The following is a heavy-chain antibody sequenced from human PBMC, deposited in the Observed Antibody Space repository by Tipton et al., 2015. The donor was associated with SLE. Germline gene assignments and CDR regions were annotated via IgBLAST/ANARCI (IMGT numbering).Heavy chain of an antibody. V-gene: IGHV3-30*02. Sequence: SLRLSCAASGFRFSNYGMHWVRQAPGKGLEWVLFIESHGNTKYYADCVKGRFTISRDNSKNMLYLQMNSLRAEDTAVYYCATWTHDISSFGYFGHWGQVTLVTVSS. CDR3: ATWTHDISSFGYFGH. J-gene: IGHJ4*02. CDR2: IESHGNTK. CDR1: GFRFSNYG. D-gene: IGHD3-3*02.